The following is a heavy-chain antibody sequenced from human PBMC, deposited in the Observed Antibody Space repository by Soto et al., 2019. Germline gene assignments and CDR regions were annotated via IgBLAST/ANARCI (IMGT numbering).Heavy chain of an antibody. CDR2: VSYAGSYK. CDR3: AKEMYPRTVLDSSSDWGDY. Sequence: QVQLVESGGGVAQPGRSLRLSCAVSGFTFSDYGMHWVRQAPGKGLEWVAVVSYAGSYKYYADSVKGRFTVSRDLSGNTLFLQMNSLRLEDTAVYFCAKEMYPRTVLDSSSDWGDYWGQGTLVAVSS. V-gene: IGHV3-30*18. D-gene: IGHD6-6*01. J-gene: IGHJ4*02. CDR1: GFTFSDYG.